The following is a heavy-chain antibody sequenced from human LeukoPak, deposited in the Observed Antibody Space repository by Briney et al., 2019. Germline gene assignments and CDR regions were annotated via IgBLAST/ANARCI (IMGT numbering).Heavy chain of an antibody. D-gene: IGHD1-20*01. J-gene: IGHJ4*02. Sequence: GRSLRLSCAASGFTSSSYGMHWVRQAPGKGLEWVALILYDGSNKDYADSVKGRVTISRDDSKRTLYLEMNSLRAEDTAMYYCARDGLTGTTDGTLDFWGQGTLVTVSS. CDR1: GFTSSSYG. CDR3: ARDGLTGTTDGTLDF. V-gene: IGHV3-30*03. CDR2: ILYDGSNK.